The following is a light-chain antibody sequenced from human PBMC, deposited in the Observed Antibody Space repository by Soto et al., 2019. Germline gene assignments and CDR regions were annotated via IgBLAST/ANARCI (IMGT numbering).Light chain of an antibody. CDR1: QSISSY. V-gene: IGKV1-5*03. J-gene: IGKJ1*01. CDR2: KAS. CDR3: QQYNSHSPWT. Sequence: DIQVTQSPSTLSASVGDRVTITCRASQSISSYLAWYQQKPGKAPKLLIYKASNLESGVPPRFSGCGSWTDFTLTIISPLPDDCARYYYQQYNSHSPWTFGQGTKVDIK.